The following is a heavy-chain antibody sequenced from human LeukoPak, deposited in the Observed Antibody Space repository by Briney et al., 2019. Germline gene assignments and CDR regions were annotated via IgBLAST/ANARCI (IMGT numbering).Heavy chain of an antibody. J-gene: IGHJ3*02. V-gene: IGHV1-8*01. Sequence: ASVKVSCKASGYTFTSYDINWVRQATGQGLEWMGWMNPNSGNTGYAQKFQGRVTMTRDTSISTAYMELSRLRSDDTAVYYCAVGSRGVLRYFDWLFPLDAFDIWGQGTMVTVSS. CDR3: AVGSRGVLRYFDWLFPLDAFDI. CDR2: MNPNSGNT. D-gene: IGHD3-9*01. CDR1: GYTFTSYD.